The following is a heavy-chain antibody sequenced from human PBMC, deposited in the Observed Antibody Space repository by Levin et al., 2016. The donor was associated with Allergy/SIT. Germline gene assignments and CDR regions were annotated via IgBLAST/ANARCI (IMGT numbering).Heavy chain of an antibody. D-gene: IGHD1-26*01. CDR3: AREGWELLFQNYYYGMDV. J-gene: IGHJ6*02. CDR1: GYTFTSYG. CDR2: ISAYNGNT. V-gene: IGHV1-18*01. Sequence: ASVKVSCKASGYTFTSYGISWVRQAPGQGLEWMGWISAYNGNTNYAQKLQGRVTMTTDTSTSTAYMELRSLRSDDTAVYYCAREGWELLFQNYYYGMDVWGQGTTVTVSS.